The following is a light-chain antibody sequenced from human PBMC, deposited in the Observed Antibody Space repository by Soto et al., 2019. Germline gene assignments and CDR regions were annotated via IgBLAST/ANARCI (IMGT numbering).Light chain of an antibody. CDR1: EGVSNS. J-gene: IGKJ1*01. Sequence: ETVLPQSHATLSLSPGERATLSCRASEGVSNSLAWYQHNPGQAPRLLIYDASNRATGIPARFSGIGSETDFTLTITSFEPEMFAIYYCKKRSKMPLTFGQGTKVDIK. CDR3: KKRSKMPLT. CDR2: DAS. V-gene: IGKV3-11*01.